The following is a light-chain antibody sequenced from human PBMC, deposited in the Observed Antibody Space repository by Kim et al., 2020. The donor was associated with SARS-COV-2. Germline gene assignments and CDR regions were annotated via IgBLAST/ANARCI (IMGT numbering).Light chain of an antibody. J-gene: IGKJ1*01. CDR2: GVS. V-gene: IGKV3-20*01. CDR1: QSVRSDY. Sequence: SPGERITLSCRASQSVRSDYLAWYQQKPGQAPRLLIYGVSSRATAIPDRFSGRGSGTDFTLTISRVEPEDFAVYYCQQYSSSPTTFGQGTKVDIK. CDR3: QQYSSSPTT.